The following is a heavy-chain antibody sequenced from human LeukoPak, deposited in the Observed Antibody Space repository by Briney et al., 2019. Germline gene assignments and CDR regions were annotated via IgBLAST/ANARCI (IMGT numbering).Heavy chain of an antibody. J-gene: IGHJ4*02. CDR1: GFTFSYYG. V-gene: IGHV3-30*18. CDR3: AKDSMAYSSGYYGTLDY. CDR2: ISYDGTNT. Sequence: GGSLRLSCAASGFTFSYYGMHWVRQAPGRGLEWVAVISYDGTNTYYADSVKGRFTISRDNSKNTLYLQMNSLRADDTAVYYCAKDSMAYSSGYYGTLDYWGQGTLVTVSS. D-gene: IGHD6-19*01.